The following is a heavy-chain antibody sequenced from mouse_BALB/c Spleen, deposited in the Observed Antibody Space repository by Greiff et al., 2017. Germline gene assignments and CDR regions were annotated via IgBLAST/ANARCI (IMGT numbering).Heavy chain of an antibody. J-gene: IGHJ1*01. CDR2: INPSDGGT. V-gene: IGHV1-14*01. CDR1: GYTFTSYV. CDR3: TRWGTTVVDWYFDV. D-gene: IGHD1-1*01. Sequence: VQLKQSGPELVKPGASVKMSCKASGYTFTSYVMHWVKQKPGQGLEWIGGINPSDGGTNFNEKFKSKATLTVDKSSSTAYMQLSSLTSEDSAVYYCTRWGTTVVDWYFDVWGAGTTVTVSS.